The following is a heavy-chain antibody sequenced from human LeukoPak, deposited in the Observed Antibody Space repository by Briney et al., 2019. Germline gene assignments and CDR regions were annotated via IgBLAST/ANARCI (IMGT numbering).Heavy chain of an antibody. V-gene: IGHV1-69*01. CDR2: IIPIFGTA. CDR1: GGTFSSYA. CDR3: ARARFTVTTQHDAFDI. Sequence: ASVKVSCKASGGTFSSYAISWVRQAPEQGLEWMGGIIPIFGTANYAQKFQGRVTITADESTSTAYMELSSLRSEDTAVYYCARARFTVTTQHDAFDIWGQGTMVTVSS. D-gene: IGHD4-17*01. J-gene: IGHJ3*02.